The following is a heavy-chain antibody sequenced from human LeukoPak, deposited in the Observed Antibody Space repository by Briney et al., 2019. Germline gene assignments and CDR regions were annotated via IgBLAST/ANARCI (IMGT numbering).Heavy chain of an antibody. D-gene: IGHD3-22*01. CDR2: IYFSGAT. J-gene: IGHJ4*02. CDR1: GDSISSSNCY. V-gene: IGHV4-39*07. CDR3: ARDRYYDSSAFADY. Sequence: SETLSLTCTVSGDSISSSNCYWGWIRQPPGKGLEWIGSIYFSGATYYNASLKSRVTISVDTSKNQFSLKLSSVTAADTAVYYCARDRYYDSSAFADYWGQGTLVTVSS.